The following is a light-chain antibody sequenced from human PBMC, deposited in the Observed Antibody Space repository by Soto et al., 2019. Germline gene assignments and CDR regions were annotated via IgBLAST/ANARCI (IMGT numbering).Light chain of an antibody. Sequence: QSVLTQPPSAPGSPGQSVTISCTGTSNDVGGYNYVSWYQQHPGKAPKVLIYAVSKRPSGVPDRFSGSKSGNTASLTVSGLQADDVADYYCSSYAGSKNLVFGTGTKATVL. CDR3: SSYAGSKNLV. V-gene: IGLV2-8*01. CDR2: AVS. J-gene: IGLJ1*01. CDR1: SNDVGGYNY.